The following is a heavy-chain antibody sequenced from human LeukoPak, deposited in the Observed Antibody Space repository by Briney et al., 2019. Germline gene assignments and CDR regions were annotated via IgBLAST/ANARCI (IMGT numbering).Heavy chain of an antibody. V-gene: IGHV3-23*01. CDR3: AKAPVTTCRGAFCYPFDY. CDR2: ISDTGST. J-gene: IGHJ4*02. Sequence: GGSLRLSCAASGFTLSSYAMSWVRQAPGKGLEWVSAISDTGSTYHADSVKGRFTISRDSSKNTLFLQMNRLRPEDAAVYYCAKAPVTTCRGAFCYPFDYWGLGTLVTVSS. CDR1: GFTLSSYA. D-gene: IGHD2-15*01.